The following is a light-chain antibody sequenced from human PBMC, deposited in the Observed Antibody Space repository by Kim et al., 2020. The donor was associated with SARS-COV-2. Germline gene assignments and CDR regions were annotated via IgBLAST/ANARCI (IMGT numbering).Light chain of an antibody. CDR2: QDT. V-gene: IGLV3-1*01. CDR3: QAWDSSTVV. Sequence: VSPGQTASITCSGEKLGDKYASWYQQRPGQSPVLVMYQDTKRPSGIPERFSGSNSGNTATLTISGTQAMDETDYYCQAWDSSTVVFGGGTQLTVL. CDR1: KLGDKY. J-gene: IGLJ2*01.